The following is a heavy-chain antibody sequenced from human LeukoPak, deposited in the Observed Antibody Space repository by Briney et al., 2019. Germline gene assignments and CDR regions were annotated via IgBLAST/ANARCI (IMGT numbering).Heavy chain of an antibody. V-gene: IGHV4-59*08. Sequence: SETLSLTCTVSSDSMTSYFWSWIRQPPGKGLEWIGYVYHSGSTSYNPSLKSRVSISEDTSKNQFSLKLSSVIAADTAVYFCARANPNWNPPDYWGQGTLVTVAS. CDR2: VYHSGST. D-gene: IGHD1-1*01. CDR3: ARANPNWNPPDY. J-gene: IGHJ4*02. CDR1: SDSMTSYF.